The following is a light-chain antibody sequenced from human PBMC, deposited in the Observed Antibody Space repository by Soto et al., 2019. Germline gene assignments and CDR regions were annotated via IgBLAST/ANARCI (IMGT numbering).Light chain of an antibody. CDR3: CSYAGSSYV. V-gene: IGLV2-11*01. CDR1: SSNVGAYNY. Sequence: QSVLTQPRSVSGSPGQSVTISCTGTSSNVGAYNYVSWYQQHPGKAPELMIYDVSQRPSGVPDRFSGSKSGNTASLTISGLQAEDEADYYCCSYAGSSYVFGTGTKVTVL. CDR2: DVS. J-gene: IGLJ1*01.